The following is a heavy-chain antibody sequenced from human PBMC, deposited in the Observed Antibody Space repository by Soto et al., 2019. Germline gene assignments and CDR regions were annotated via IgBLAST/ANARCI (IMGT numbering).Heavy chain of an antibody. Sequence: QDQLLQSGAEVKKPGASVTVSCKASGYSFTNYGITWVRQAPGQGLEWMGWISAFNGNTHYAQKLQGRVTMTTDASTSTAFLGLRSLRSDDTAVYYCARDRGVAPPVAGNTHYYYYMDVWGKGTTVTVSS. CDR3: ARDRGVAPPVAGNTHYYYYMDV. D-gene: IGHD6-19*01. CDR2: ISAFNGNT. CDR1: GYSFTNYG. V-gene: IGHV1-18*01. J-gene: IGHJ6*03.